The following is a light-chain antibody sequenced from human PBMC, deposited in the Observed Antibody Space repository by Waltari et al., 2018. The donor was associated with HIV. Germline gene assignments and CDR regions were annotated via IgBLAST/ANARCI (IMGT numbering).Light chain of an antibody. Sequence: SYDLTPPPSLSVSPGHASIITSSGDHLGSNYVCWYMQKPGQSPILVIYEDNKRPSGIPERFSGSNSGHTATLTISGTQPTDEADYYCQAWDSSPPVLFGGGTKLTV. CDR3: QAWDSSPPVL. V-gene: IGLV3-1*01. J-gene: IGLJ2*01. CDR1: HLGSNY. CDR2: EDN.